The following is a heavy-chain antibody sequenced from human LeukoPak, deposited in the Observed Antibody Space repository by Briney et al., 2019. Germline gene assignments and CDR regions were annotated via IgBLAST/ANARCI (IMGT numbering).Heavy chain of an antibody. CDR1: GGTFSNYA. CDR3: ARENRGYCSSTSCSRMGY. Sequence: SVEVSCKASGGTFSNYAISWVRQAPGQGVEWMGGIIPIFDTANYAQKFQDRVTITADKSTSTAYMELSSLRSEDTAVYYWARENRGYCSSTSCSRMGYWGQGTLVTVSS. CDR2: IIPIFDTA. J-gene: IGHJ4*02. D-gene: IGHD2-2*01. V-gene: IGHV1-69*06.